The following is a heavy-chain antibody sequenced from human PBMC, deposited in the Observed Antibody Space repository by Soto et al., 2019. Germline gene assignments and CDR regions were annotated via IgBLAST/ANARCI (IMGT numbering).Heavy chain of an antibody. CDR3: ARARVAVAMYYYMDV. CDR2: INHSGST. J-gene: IGHJ6*03. V-gene: IGHV4-34*01. D-gene: IGHD2-15*01. CDR1: GGSFSGYY. Sequence: TLSLTCAVYGGSFSGYYWSWIRQPPGKGLEWIGEINHSGSTNYNPSLKSRVTISVDTSKNQFSLKLSSVTAADTAVYYCARARVAVAMYYYMDVWGKGTTVTVSS.